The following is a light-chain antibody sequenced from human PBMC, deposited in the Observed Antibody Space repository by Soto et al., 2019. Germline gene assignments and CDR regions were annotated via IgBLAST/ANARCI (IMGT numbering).Light chain of an antibody. CDR3: QQRMNWIT. V-gene: IGKV3-11*01. J-gene: IGKJ4*01. CDR1: QNVSSY. CDR2: DAS. Sequence: ETVLTQSPATLSLSPGERATLACRASQNVSSYLAWYQQKVCQAPRLLIYDASNRATGVPARFSGSRSGTDFNLIISRLEPEDFAVYYCQQRMNWITSGGGTKVEIK.